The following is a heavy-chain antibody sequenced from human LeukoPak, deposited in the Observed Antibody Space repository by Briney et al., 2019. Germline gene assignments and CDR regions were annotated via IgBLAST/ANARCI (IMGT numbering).Heavy chain of an antibody. CDR3: ARGVAATHRLGKSQRRYNWFDP. D-gene: IGHD2-15*01. CDR2: IKQDGSEK. CDR1: GFTFSSYW. Sequence: PGGSLRLSCAASGFTFSSYWMSWVRQAPGKGLEWVANIKQDGSEKYYVDSVKGRFTISRDNAKNSLYLQMNSLRAEDTAVYYCARGVAATHRLGKSQRRYNWFDPWGQGTLVTVSS. V-gene: IGHV3-7*03. J-gene: IGHJ5*02.